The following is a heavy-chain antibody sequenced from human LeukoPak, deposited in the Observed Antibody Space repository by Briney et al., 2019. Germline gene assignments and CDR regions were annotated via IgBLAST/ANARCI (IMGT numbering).Heavy chain of an antibody. CDR3: ARDGSPVTASSFDY. J-gene: IGHJ4*02. V-gene: IGHV3-23*01. CDR2: ISGSGGST. Sequence: GGSLRLSCAASGFTFSSYAMSWVRQAPGKGLEWVSAISGSGGSTYYADSVKGRFTISRDNSKNTLYLQMNSLRAEDTAVYYCARDGSPVTASSFDYWGQGTLVTVSS. CDR1: GFTFSSYA. D-gene: IGHD2-21*02.